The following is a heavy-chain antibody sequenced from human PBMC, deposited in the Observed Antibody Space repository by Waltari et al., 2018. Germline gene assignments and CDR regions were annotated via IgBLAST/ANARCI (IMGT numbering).Heavy chain of an antibody. CDR2: IYYTGST. CDR3: ARGGGGDWEWFDP. J-gene: IGHJ5*02. D-gene: IGHD2-21*02. CDR1: GGSISRYY. Sequence: QVQLQESGPRLVKPSETLSRICTVSGGSISRYYWGWIRQPPGKGLDWIGYIYYTGSTKFNPSLKSRVTMSVDTSQNQFSLTLSSVTAADTAVYYCARGGGGDWEWFDPWGQGTLVTVSS. V-gene: IGHV4-59*01.